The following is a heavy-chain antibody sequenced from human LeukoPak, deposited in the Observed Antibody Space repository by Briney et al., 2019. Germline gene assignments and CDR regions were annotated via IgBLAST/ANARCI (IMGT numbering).Heavy chain of an antibody. CDR2: ISYDGSNK. D-gene: IGHD3-22*01. Sequence: GGSLRLSCAASGFTFSSYGMHWVRQAPGKGLEWVAVISYDGSNKYYADSVKGRFTISRDNSKNTLYLQMNSLRAEDTAVYYCARDPPSYDSSGYYANVFDYWGQGTLVTVSS. CDR1: GFTFSSYG. CDR3: ARDPPSYDSSGYYANVFDY. V-gene: IGHV3-30*03. J-gene: IGHJ4*02.